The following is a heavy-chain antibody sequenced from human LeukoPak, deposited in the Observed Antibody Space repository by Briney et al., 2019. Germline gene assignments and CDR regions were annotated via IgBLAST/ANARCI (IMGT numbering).Heavy chain of an antibody. CDR1: GYTFTGYY. CDR2: INPNSGGT. V-gene: IGHV1-2*02. J-gene: IGHJ1*01. D-gene: IGHD4-17*01. CDR3: ARDPYYADYGDYEPAEYFQH. Sequence: AASVKVSCKASGYTFTGYYMHWVRQAPGQGLEWMGWINPNSGGTNYAQKFQGRVTMTRDTSISTAYMELSRLRSDDTAVYYCARDPYYADYGDYEPAEYFQHWGQGTLVTVSS.